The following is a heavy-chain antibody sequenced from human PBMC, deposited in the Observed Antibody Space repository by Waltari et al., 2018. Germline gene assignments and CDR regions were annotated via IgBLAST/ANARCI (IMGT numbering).Heavy chain of an antibody. CDR1: GDSISSLY. Sequence: QEQLQESGPGLVQPSETLSLTCTVSGDSISSLYWSWIRQPPGKGLEWIGYIYYSGSTNYNPALKSRVTISVDTSKNQFSLKLSSVTAADTAVYYCARLSRVAGTGVNAFDIWGQGTMVTVSS. V-gene: IGHV4-59*11. J-gene: IGHJ3*02. CDR2: IYYSGST. CDR3: ARLSRVAGTGVNAFDI. D-gene: IGHD6-19*01.